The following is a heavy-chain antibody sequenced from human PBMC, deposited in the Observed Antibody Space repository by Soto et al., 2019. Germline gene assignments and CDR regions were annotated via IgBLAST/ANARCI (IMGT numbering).Heavy chain of an antibody. Sequence: QVQLVQSGAEVKKPGASVKVSCKASGYTFTGYYMHWVRQAPGQGLEWMGWINPNSGGTNYAQKFQGRVTMTRDTSISTAYMELRRLRSDDTAVYYCARDIVVVPAARIGMDVWGQGTTVTVSS. D-gene: IGHD2-2*01. V-gene: IGHV1-2*02. CDR1: GYTFTGYY. J-gene: IGHJ6*02. CDR2: INPNSGGT. CDR3: ARDIVVVPAARIGMDV.